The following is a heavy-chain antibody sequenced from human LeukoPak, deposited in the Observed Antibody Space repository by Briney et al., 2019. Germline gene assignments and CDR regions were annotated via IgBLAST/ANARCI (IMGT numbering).Heavy chain of an antibody. D-gene: IGHD3-22*01. Sequence: NPSETLSLTCTVSGYSISSGYYWGWIRQPPGKGLEWIGSIYHSGSTYYNPSLKSRVTISVDTSKNQFSLKLSSVTAADTAVYYCAREPAYYDSSGYHYEVYWGQGTLVTVSS. CDR3: AREPAYYDSSGYHYEVY. CDR2: IYHSGST. CDR1: GYSISSGYY. V-gene: IGHV4-38-2*02. J-gene: IGHJ4*02.